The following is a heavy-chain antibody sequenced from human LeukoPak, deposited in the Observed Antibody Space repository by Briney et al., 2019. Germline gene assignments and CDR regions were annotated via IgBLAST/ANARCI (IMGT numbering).Heavy chain of an antibody. Sequence: SQTLSLTCTVSGGSISSGGYYWSWIRQHPGKGLEWIGYIYYSGSTNYNPSLKSRLTISVDTSKNQFSLKLSSVTAADTAVYYCARESVYYYDSSGYQYFFDYWGQGTLVTVSS. J-gene: IGHJ4*02. CDR1: GGSISSGGYY. CDR3: ARESVYYYDSSGYQYFFDY. V-gene: IGHV4-31*03. CDR2: IYYSGST. D-gene: IGHD3-22*01.